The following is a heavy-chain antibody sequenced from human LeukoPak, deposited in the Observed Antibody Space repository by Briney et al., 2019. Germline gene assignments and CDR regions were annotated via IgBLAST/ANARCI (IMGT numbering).Heavy chain of an antibody. CDR3: AGDLTWLVQV. CDR1: GFTFSSYS. Sequence: GGSLRLSCAASGFTFSSYSMNWVRQAPGKGLEWVSSISSSSSYIYYADSVKGRFTISRDNAKNSLYLQMNSLRAEDTAVYYCAGDLTWLVQVWGQGTLVTVSS. J-gene: IGHJ4*02. V-gene: IGHV3-21*01. CDR2: ISSSSSYI. D-gene: IGHD6-19*01.